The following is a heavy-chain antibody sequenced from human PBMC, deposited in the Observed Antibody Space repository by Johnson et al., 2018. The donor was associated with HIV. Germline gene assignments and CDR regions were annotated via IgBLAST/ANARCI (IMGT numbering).Heavy chain of an antibody. Sequence: QVQLVESGGGVVQPGGSLRLSCAASGFTFSSYAMHWVRQAPGKGLEWVAVISYDGSNKYYADSVKGRFTISRDNSKNTQYLQMNSRRAEDTAVYYCAKPLEAAAGPMDAFDIWGQGTMVTVSS. V-gene: IGHV3-30-3*01. D-gene: IGHD6-13*01. CDR1: GFTFSSYA. CDR2: ISYDGSNK. J-gene: IGHJ3*02. CDR3: AKPLEAAAGPMDAFDI.